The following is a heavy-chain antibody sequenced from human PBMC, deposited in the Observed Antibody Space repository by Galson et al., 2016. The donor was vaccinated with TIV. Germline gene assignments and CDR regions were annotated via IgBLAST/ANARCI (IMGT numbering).Heavy chain of an antibody. Sequence: LEWVAFISYDGTNKYYADSVKGRFTVSRDNSKNTLYLQLNNVRPEDTAVYYCARVTMIRGTLDYWGQGTLVTVSS. CDR2: ISYDGTNK. D-gene: IGHD3-10*01. V-gene: IGHV3-30*04. CDR3: ARVTMIRGTLDY. J-gene: IGHJ4*02.